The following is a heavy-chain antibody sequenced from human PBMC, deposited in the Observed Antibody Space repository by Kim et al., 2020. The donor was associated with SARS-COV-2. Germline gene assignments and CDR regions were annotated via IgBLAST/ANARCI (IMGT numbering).Heavy chain of an antibody. D-gene: IGHD4-17*01. CDR2: ISSSGATI. CDR1: GFSFSRYS. Sequence: GGSLRLSCAASGFSFSRYSMNWVRQAPGKGLEWISYISSSGATIYYGDSVKGRFTISRDNAKNSLFLHMDSLRDEDTAVYYCARDLYGDYVADSWGQGTLDTVSS. CDR3: ARDLYGDYVADS. V-gene: IGHV3-48*02. J-gene: IGHJ1*01.